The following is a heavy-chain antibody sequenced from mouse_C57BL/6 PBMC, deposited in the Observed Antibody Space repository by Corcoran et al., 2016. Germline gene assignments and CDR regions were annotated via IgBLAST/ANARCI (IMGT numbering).Heavy chain of an antibody. D-gene: IGHD3-2*02. CDR2: INTYSGVP. Sequence: QIPLVQSGPELKKPGEPVKISCKASGYTFTTYGMSWVKQAPGKGLKWMGWINTYSGVPTYADDFKGRFAFSLETSASTAYLQINNLKNEDTATYFCARFLTAQATGYAMDYWGQGTSVTVSS. CDR3: ARFLTAQATGYAMDY. J-gene: IGHJ4*01. V-gene: IGHV9-3*01. CDR1: GYTFTTYG.